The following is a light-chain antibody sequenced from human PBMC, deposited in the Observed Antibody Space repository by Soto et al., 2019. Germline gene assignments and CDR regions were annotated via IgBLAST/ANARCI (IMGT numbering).Light chain of an antibody. CDR2: EGT. Sequence: QSALTQPASVSGSPGQSITISCTRSSTDFENYNLVSWYQHCPDKAPKLIIYEGTTRPSEISDRFSGSESDTTASLIISGLQPEDEADYYGSSYAGSSARVVFGGGTKLTVL. V-gene: IGLV2-23*01. CDR3: SSYAGSSARVV. J-gene: IGLJ2*01. CDR1: STDFENYNL.